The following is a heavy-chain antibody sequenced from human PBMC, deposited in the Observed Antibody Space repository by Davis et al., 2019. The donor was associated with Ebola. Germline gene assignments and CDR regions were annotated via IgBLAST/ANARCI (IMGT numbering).Heavy chain of an antibody. CDR1: GGSISSYY. V-gene: IGHV4-59*01. CDR3: ARNTIFGLGYYYYGMDV. D-gene: IGHD3-3*01. J-gene: IGHJ6*02. CDR2: IYYSGST. Sequence: PSETLSLTCTVSGGSISSYYWSWIRQPPGKGLEWIGYIYYSGSTNYNPSLKSRVTISVDTSKNQFSLKLSSVTAADTAVYYCARNTIFGLGYYYYGMDVWGQGTTVTVSS.